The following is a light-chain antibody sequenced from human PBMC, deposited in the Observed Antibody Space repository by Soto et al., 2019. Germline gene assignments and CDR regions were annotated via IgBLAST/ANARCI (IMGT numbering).Light chain of an antibody. V-gene: IGKV3-20*01. J-gene: IGKJ1*01. CDR2: SAY. CDR3: QQYGSSPGT. CDR1: QSVNSNY. Sequence: EIVLTQSPGTPSLSPGERATLSCRASQSVNSNYLAWYQQKPGQAPRLLIYSAYSGATGIPDRFSGSGSGTEFTLTISRLEPEDFAVYYRQQYGSSPGTFGQGTKVDIK.